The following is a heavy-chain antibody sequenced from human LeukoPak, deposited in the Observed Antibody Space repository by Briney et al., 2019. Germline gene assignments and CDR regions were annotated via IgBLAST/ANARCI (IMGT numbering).Heavy chain of an antibody. Sequence: SETLSLTCSVSGYSISNGYYWGWIRQPPGKGLEWIGSIFHSGSTYYNPSLKSRVTISVDTSKNQFSLKLDSVTAADTAVYYCARDLVGGTHDYWGQGTLVTVSS. V-gene: IGHV4-38-2*02. CDR2: IFHSGST. CDR1: GYSISNGYY. D-gene: IGHD1-26*01. J-gene: IGHJ4*02. CDR3: ARDLVGGTHDY.